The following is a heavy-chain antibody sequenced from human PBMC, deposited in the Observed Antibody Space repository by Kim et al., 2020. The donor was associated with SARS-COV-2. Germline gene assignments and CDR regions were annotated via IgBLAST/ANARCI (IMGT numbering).Heavy chain of an antibody. CDR1: GYDFTAYD. D-gene: IGHD3-10*01. CDR2: GSVYGGDT. CDR3: VSDPHHFPSGGRMSDLDY. V-gene: IGHV1-18*01. Sequence: ASVKVSCKASGYDFTAYDISWVRQAPGQGLEWMGGGSVYGGDTNYAQHLHDRVTMTTDTSTTTANMELRNLESDDTAVYYCVSDPHHFPSGGRMSDLDYWGQGTLV. J-gene: IGHJ4*02.